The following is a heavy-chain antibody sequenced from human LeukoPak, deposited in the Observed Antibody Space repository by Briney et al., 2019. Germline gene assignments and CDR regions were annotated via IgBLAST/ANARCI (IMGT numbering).Heavy chain of an antibody. CDR1: GYSFTNYY. Sequence: ASVRVSCKASGYSFTNYYMHWVRQAPGQGLEWMGMINPSGGSTTYAQKFQGRVTMTRDMSTSTAYMELSRLRSDDTAVYYCARGYCSGGSCYRQDPYNWFDPWGQGTLVTVSS. J-gene: IGHJ5*02. CDR3: ARGYCSGGSCYRQDPYNWFDP. CDR2: INPSGGST. V-gene: IGHV1-46*01. D-gene: IGHD2-15*01.